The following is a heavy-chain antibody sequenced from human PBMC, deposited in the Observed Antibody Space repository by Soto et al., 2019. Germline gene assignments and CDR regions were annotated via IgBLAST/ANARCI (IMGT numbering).Heavy chain of an antibody. D-gene: IGHD3-3*01. J-gene: IGHJ4*01. V-gene: IGHV1-18*01. Sequence: ASVKVSCKASGYTFTSYGISWVRQAPGQGLEWMGWISAYNGNTNYAQKLQGRVTMTTDTSTNTAYMELRSLRSDDTAVYYCAPTLEWFNPADCWGQGTLVTVSS. CDR1: GYTFTSYG. CDR3: APTLEWFNPADC. CDR2: ISAYNGNT.